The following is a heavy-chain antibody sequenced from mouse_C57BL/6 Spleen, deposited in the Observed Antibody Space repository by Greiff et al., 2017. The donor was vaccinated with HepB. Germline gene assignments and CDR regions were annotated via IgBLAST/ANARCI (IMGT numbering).Heavy chain of an antibody. Sequence: QVQLQQSGSELRSPGSSVKLSCKDFDSEVFPIAYMSWVRQKPGHGFEWIGGILPSIGRTIYGEKFEDKATLDADTLSNTAYLELNSLTSEDSAIYYCARRGYYYGSIDWYFDVWDTGTTVTVSS. V-gene: IGHV15-2*01. CDR2: ILPSIGRT. D-gene: IGHD1-1*01. CDR1: DSEVFPIAY. CDR3: ARRGYYYGSIDWYFDV. J-gene: IGHJ1*03.